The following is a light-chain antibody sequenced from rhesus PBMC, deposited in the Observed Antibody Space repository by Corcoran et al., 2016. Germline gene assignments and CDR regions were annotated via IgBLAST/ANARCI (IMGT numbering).Light chain of an antibody. J-gene: IGKJ3*01. CDR2: KAS. CDR3: QHCYGTPFT. Sequence: DIQMTQSPSSLSASVGDRVTITCRASENVNNYLNWYQQKPWKAPKLLLYKASTLQSGVPSRFSGSGSGTDYTFTISSLQPEDVATYYCQHCYGTPFTFGPGTKLDIK. V-gene: IGKV1-74*01. CDR1: ENVNNY.